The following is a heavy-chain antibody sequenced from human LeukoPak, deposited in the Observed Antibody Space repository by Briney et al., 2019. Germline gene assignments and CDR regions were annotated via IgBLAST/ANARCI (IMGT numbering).Heavy chain of an antibody. CDR3: ARAGGTMVRGTYYYGIDV. CDR2: IYSGGST. Sequence: GGSLRLSCAASGFTVSSNYMSWVRQAPGKGLEWVSVIYSGGSTYYADSVKGRFTISRDNSKNTLYLQMNSLRAEDTAVYYCARAGGTMVRGTYYYGIDVWGQGTTVTVSS. V-gene: IGHV3-66*01. J-gene: IGHJ6*02. D-gene: IGHD3-10*01. CDR1: GFTVSSNY.